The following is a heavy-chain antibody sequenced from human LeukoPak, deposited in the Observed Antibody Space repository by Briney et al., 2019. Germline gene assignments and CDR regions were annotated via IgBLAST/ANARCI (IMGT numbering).Heavy chain of an antibody. V-gene: IGHV3-48*01. CDR1: GFTFSSYS. J-gene: IGHJ6*03. Sequence: GGSLRLSCAASGFTFSSYSMNWVRQAPGKGLEWVSYISSSSTIYYADSVKGRFTISRDNAKNSLYLQMNSLRAEDTAVYYCARDGQYSNYDYYYYYMDVWGKGTTVTVSS. CDR3: ARDGQYSNYDYYYYYMDV. CDR2: ISSSSTI. D-gene: IGHD4-11*01.